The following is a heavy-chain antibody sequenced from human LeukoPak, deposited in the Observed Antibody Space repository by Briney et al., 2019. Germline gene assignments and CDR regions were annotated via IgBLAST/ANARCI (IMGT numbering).Heavy chain of an antibody. J-gene: IGHJ5*02. CDR1: GGTFSSSA. D-gene: IGHD1-1*01. V-gene: IGHV1-69*05. CDR3: ARAAGDWNHGFDP. CDR2: IIPIFGTA. Sequence: ASVKVSCKASGGTFSSSAISWVRQAPGQGLEWMGGIIPIFGTANYAQKFQGRVTITTDESTSTAYMELSSLRSEDTAVYYCARAAGDWNHGFDPWGQGTLVTVSS.